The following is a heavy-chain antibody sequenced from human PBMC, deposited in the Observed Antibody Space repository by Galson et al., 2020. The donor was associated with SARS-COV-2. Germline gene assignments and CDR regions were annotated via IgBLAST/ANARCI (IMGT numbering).Heavy chain of an antibody. Sequence: SQASETLSLTCAVYGGSFSGYYWSWIRQPPGKGLEWIGEINHSGSTNYNPSLKSRVTISVDTSKNQFSLKLSSVTAADTAVYYCARGKIPNYTIVVVVAASWFDPWGQGTLVTVSS. J-gene: IGHJ5*02. CDR2: INHSGST. CDR3: ARGKIPNYTIVVVVAASWFDP. CDR1: GGSFSGYY. D-gene: IGHD2-15*01. V-gene: IGHV4-34*01.